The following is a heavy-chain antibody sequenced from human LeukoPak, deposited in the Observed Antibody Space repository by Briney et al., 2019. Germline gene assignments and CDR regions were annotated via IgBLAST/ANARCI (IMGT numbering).Heavy chain of an antibody. D-gene: IGHD6-13*01. Sequence: GGTLRLSCAASGFTFSSYAMQWVRQAPGKGLEWVAVISYDGSNKYYADSVKGRFTISRDNSKNTLYLQMNSLRAEDTAVYYCARDVAAAKFGMDVWGQGTTVTVSS. J-gene: IGHJ6*02. CDR3: ARDVAAAKFGMDV. V-gene: IGHV3-30*04. CDR1: GFTFSSYA. CDR2: ISYDGSNK.